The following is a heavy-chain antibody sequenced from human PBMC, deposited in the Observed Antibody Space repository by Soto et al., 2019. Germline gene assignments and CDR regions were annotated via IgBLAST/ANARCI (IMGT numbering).Heavy chain of an antibody. D-gene: IGHD2-15*01. CDR1: GFTFSSYG. J-gene: IGHJ6*02. V-gene: IGHV3-33*01. Sequence: TGGSLRLSCAASGFTFSSYGMHWVRQAPGKGLEWVAVIWYDGSNKYYADSVKGRFTISRDNSKNTLYLQMNSLRAEDTAVYYCARSEGYCSGGSCYHYYYYYGMDVWGQGTTVTVSS. CDR3: ARSEGYCSGGSCYHYYYYYGMDV. CDR2: IWYDGSNK.